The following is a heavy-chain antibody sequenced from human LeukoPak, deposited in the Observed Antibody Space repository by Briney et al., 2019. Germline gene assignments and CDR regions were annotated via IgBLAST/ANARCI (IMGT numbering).Heavy chain of an antibody. CDR2: IYYSGST. Sequence: PSETLSLTCTVSGGSISSYYWSWIRQPPGKGLEWLGYIYYSGSTNYNPSLKSRVTISVDTSKNQFSLKLSSVTAADTAVYYCARVVNRVYFDYWGQGTLVTVSS. D-gene: IGHD4-23*01. CDR1: GGSISSYY. CDR3: ARVVNRVYFDY. V-gene: IGHV4-59*01. J-gene: IGHJ4*02.